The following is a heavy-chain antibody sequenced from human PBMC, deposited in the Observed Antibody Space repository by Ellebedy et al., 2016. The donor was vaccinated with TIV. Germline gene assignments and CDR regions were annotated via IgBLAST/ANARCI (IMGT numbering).Heavy chain of an antibody. CDR2: IKQDGGEI. CDR3: ARNWGGMDV. CDR1: GFTFSFYW. J-gene: IGHJ6*02. D-gene: IGHD3-16*01. Sequence: GESLKISCAASGFTFSFYWMTWVRQAPGKGLEWVANIKQDGGEIYYVGSVKGRFTISRDNAKNSLYLQMNSLRAEDTAVYYCARNWGGMDVWGQGTTVTVSS. V-gene: IGHV3-7*03.